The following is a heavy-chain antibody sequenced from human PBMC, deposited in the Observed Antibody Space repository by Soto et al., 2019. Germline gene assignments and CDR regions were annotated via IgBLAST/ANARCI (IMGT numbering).Heavy chain of an antibody. Sequence: PGGSLRLSCSGSGFIFSIYAIHWVRQAPGKGLEYVSSISIDGSRTHYADSVKGRFTISRDNAKNSLFLQMNSLRAEDSGIYFCVRGNYEKSIDYWGQGTRVTVSS. CDR1: GFIFSIYA. CDR3: VRGNYEKSIDY. CDR2: ISIDGSRT. J-gene: IGHJ4*02. D-gene: IGHD3-16*01. V-gene: IGHV3-64*04.